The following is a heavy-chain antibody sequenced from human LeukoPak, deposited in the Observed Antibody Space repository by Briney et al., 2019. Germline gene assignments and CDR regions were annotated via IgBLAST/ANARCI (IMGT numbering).Heavy chain of an antibody. Sequence: GSSVKVSCKASGGTFSSYAISWVRQAPGQGLEWMGGIIPIFGTANYAQKFQGRVTITADESTSTAYMELSSLRSADTAVYYCASDRASYGRSYFDYWGQGTLVTVSS. CDR1: GGTFSSYA. D-gene: IGHD5-18*01. CDR3: ASDRASYGRSYFDY. CDR2: IIPIFGTA. J-gene: IGHJ4*02. V-gene: IGHV1-69*01.